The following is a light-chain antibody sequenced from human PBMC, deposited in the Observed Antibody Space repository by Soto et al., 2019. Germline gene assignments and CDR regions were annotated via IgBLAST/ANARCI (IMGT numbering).Light chain of an antibody. J-gene: IGLJ2*01. CDR3: LLYYGAAVV. CDR1: TGPVTSDYY. CDR2: STT. V-gene: IGLV7-43*01. Sequence: QAVVTQEPSLTVSPGGTVTLTCASSTGPVTSDYYPNWFQQKPGQAPRALIYSTTKKHSWTLPGSQAPSLGAKAALTLSGVQPEDEADYYCLLYYGAAVVFGGGTKLTVL.